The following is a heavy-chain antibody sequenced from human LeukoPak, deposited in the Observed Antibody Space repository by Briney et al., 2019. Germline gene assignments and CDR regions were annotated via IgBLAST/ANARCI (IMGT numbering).Heavy chain of an antibody. D-gene: IGHD3-22*01. J-gene: IGHJ4*02. CDR2: IYYSGST. CDR3: ARHDGVSTTYYYDSSGYKFDY. V-gene: IGHV4-39*01. CDR1: GGSISSYY. Sequence: SETLSLTCTVSGGSISSYYWGWIRQPPGKGLEWIGSIYYSGSTYYNPSLKSRVTISVDTSKNQFSLKLSSVTAADTAVYYCARHDGVSTTYYYDSSGYKFDYWGQGTLVTVSS.